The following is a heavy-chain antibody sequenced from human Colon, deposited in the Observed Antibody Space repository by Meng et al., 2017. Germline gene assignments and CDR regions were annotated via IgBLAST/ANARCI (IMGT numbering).Heavy chain of an antibody. CDR1: GFTFSSYS. D-gene: IGHD2-15*01. CDR3: ARDASRGYCSGGSCYADYYGMDV. CDR2: ISSSSSYI. J-gene: IGHJ6*02. V-gene: IGHV3-21*01. Sequence: GESLKISCAASGFTFSSYSMNWVRQAPGKGLEWVSSISSSSSYIYYADSAKGRFTISRDNAKNSLYLQMNSLRAEDTAVYYCARDASRGYCSGGSCYADYYGMDVWGQGTTVTVSS.